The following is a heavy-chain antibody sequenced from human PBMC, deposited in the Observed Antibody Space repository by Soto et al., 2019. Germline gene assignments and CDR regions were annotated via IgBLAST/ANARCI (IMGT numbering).Heavy chain of an antibody. Sequence: PSETLSLTCGVYGGSFSYYWTWIRQPPGKGLEWIGRIYTSGSTNYNPSLKSRVTMSVDTSKNQFSLKLSSVTAADTAVYYCARGRIMITFGGVIGRDWFDPWGQGTLVTVSS. V-gene: IGHV4-59*10. CDR3: ARGRIMITFGGVIGRDWFDP. J-gene: IGHJ5*02. CDR2: IYTSGST. D-gene: IGHD3-16*02. CDR1: GGSFSYY.